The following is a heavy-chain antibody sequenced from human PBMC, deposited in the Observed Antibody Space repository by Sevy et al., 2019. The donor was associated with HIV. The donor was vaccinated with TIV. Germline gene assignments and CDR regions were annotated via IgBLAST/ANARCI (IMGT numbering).Heavy chain of an antibody. CDR1: GGSFSGYY. V-gene: IGHV4-34*01. D-gene: IGHD5-18*01. CDR2: INHSGST. Sequence: SETLSLTCAVYGGSFSGYYWSWIRQPPGKGLEWIGEINHSGSTNYNPSLKSRVTISVDTSKNQFSLKLSSVTAADTAVYYCARGKRTPADSYGQSHWFDPWGQGTLVTVSS. CDR3: ARGKRTPADSYGQSHWFDP. J-gene: IGHJ5*02.